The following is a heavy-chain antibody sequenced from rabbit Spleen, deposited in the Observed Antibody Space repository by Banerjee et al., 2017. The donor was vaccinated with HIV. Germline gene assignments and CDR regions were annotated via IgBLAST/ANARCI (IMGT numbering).Heavy chain of an antibody. V-gene: IGHV1S40*01. CDR3: ARKAYSSAYGYATTL. CDR2: IYTGNSGST. D-gene: IGHD6-1*01. J-gene: IGHJ4*01. CDR1: GFSFSSSYY. Sequence: QSLEESGGDLVKPGASLTLTCTASGFSFSSSYYMCWVRQAPGKGLEWIASIYTGNSGSTYYATWAKGRFTISKTSSTTVTLQMTSLTAADTATYFCARKAYSSAYGYATTLWGPGTLVTVS.